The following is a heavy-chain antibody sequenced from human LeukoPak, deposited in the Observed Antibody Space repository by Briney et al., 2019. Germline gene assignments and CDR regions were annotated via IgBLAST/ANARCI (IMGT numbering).Heavy chain of an antibody. Sequence: GASVKVSCKSSGYSFRRNGISWVRQAPGQGLEWMAWISANSGNTNYAQNFQDRVTLTTDTSTSTAYMELRSLRSDGTAVYYCARDVNYAFDYWGQGTLVTVSS. J-gene: IGHJ4*02. CDR2: ISANSGNT. D-gene: IGHD3-16*01. CDR3: ARDVNYAFDY. CDR1: GYSFRRNG. V-gene: IGHV1-18*01.